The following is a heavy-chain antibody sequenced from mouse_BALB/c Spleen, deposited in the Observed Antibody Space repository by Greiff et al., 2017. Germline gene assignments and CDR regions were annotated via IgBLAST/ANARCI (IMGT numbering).Heavy chain of an antibody. CDR2: IYPGNSDT. V-gene: IGHV1-5*01. CDR3: TRRRNWDHFDY. J-gene: IGHJ2*01. CDR1: GYTFTSYW. Sequence: EVQLQQSGTVLARPGASVKMSCKASGYTFTSYWMHWVKQRPGQGLEWIGAIYPGNSDTSYNQKFKGKAKLTAVTSTSSAYMELSSLTNEDSAVYYCTRRRNWDHFDYWGQGTTLTVSS. D-gene: IGHD4-1*01.